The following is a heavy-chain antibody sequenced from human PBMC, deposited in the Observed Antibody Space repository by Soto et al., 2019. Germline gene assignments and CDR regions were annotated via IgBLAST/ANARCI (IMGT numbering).Heavy chain of an antibody. V-gene: IGHV3-23*01. CDR3: AKDLRYSSLAASNWFDP. Sequence: EVQLLESGGGLVQPGGSLRLSCAASGFTFSSYAMSWVRQAPGKGLEWVSAISGSGGSTYYADSVKGRFTISRDNSKNTLYLQMNSLRAEDTAVYYCAKDLRYSSLAASNWFDPWGQGTLVTVSS. CDR2: ISGSGGST. D-gene: IGHD6-13*01. CDR1: GFTFSSYA. J-gene: IGHJ5*02.